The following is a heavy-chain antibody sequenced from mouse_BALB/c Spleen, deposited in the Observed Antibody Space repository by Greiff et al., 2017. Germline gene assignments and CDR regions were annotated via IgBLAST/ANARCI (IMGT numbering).Heavy chain of an antibody. CDR1: GYSITSDYA. J-gene: IGHJ2*01. CDR2: ISYSGST. V-gene: IGHV3-2*02. Sequence: EVQLQESGPGLVKPSQSLSLTCTVTGYSITSDYAWNWIRQFPGNKLEWMGYISYSGSTSYNPSLKSRISITRDTSKNQFFLQLNSVTTEDTATYYCAILGRGYFDYWGQGTALTVSS. CDR3: AILGRGYFDY. D-gene: IGHD4-1*01.